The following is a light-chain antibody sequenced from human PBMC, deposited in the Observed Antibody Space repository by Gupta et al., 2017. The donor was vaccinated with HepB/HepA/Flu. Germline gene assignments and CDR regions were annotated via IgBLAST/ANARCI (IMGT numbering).Light chain of an antibody. J-gene: IGLJ3*02. CDR1: SGHSNYA. V-gene: IGLV4-69*01. CDR2: LNSDGSQ. Sequence: HLVLTQSPSASASLGASVKLTCTLSSGHSNYANAWHQQQPDKGTRYLMILNSDGSQGEGDAIPDRFSESSSGAERYLTGTSSLSDDESDYCCHTWGTRWMFGGGTKLTVL. CDR3: HTWGTRWM.